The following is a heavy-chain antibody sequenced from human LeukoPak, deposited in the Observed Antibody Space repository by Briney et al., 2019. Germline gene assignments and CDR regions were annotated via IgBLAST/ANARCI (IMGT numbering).Heavy chain of an antibody. CDR1: GGSISSYY. CDR2: IYYSGST. CDR3: ARGGLARPVEGYMDV. D-gene: IGHD6-6*01. J-gene: IGHJ6*03. Sequence: SETLSLTCTVSGGSISSYYWSWIRQPPGKGLEWSGYIYYSGSTNYNPSLKSRVTISVDTSKNQFSLKLSSVTAADTAVYYCARGGLARPVEGYMDVWGKGTTVTVSS. V-gene: IGHV4-59*01.